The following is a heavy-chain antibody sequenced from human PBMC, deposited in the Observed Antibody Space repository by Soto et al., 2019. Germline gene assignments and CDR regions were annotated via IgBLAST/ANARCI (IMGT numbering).Heavy chain of an antibody. V-gene: IGHV4-4*02. CDR2: IYHSGST. D-gene: IGHD2-2*01. Sequence: QVQLQESGPGLVKPSGTLSLTCAVSGGSISSSNWWSWVRQPPGKGLEWIGEIYHSGSTNHNPSLXXLXXISVGKSRNQFSPKLTSVTAADPAVYSCARVVGGDSYGRGVWGHGTTVPVSS. CDR3: ARVVGGDSYGRGV. J-gene: IGHJ6*02. CDR1: GGSISSSNW.